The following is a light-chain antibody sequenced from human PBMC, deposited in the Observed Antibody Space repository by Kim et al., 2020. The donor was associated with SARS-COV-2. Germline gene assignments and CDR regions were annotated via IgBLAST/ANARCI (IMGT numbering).Light chain of an antibody. V-gene: IGKV3D-15*01. CDR1: QGIGND. Sequence: QGERATLAGRASQGIGNDLAWYQRKPGQAPRLHIYNAVTRATGIPARISGSGSGTDFTLTISGLQSEEFAVYYCQQYNDWPLTFGEGTKLEI. CDR2: NAV. CDR3: QQYNDWPLT. J-gene: IGKJ2*01.